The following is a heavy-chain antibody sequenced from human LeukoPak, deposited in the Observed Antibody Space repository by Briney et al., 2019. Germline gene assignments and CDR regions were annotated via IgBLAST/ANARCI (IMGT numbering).Heavy chain of an antibody. CDR2: INSDGSSI. J-gene: IGHJ4*02. CDR1: GFTFSSYW. CDR3: ARTGGSWSSFDY. D-gene: IGHD3-10*01. V-gene: IGHV3-74*01. Sequence: QPGGSLRLSCAASGFTFSSYWMHWVRQAPGKGLVWVSRINSDGSSISYADSVKGRFTISRDNAKNTLYLQMNSLRAEDTAVCYCARTGGSWSSFDYWGQGTLVTVSS.